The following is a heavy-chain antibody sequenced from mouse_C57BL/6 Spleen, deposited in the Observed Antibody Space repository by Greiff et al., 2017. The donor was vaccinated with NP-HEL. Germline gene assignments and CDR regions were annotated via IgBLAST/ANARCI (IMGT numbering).Heavy chain of an antibody. CDR1: GYTFTSYW. J-gene: IGHJ3*01. CDR2: IHPNSGST. V-gene: IGHV1-64*01. CDR3: AKYYGSSYAFAY. Sequence: VQLQQSGAELVKPGASVKLSCKASGYTFTSYWMHWVKQRPGQGLEWIGMIHPNSGSTNYNEKFKSKATLTVDKSSSTAYMQLSSLTSEDSAVYYCAKYYGSSYAFAYWGQGTLVTVSA. D-gene: IGHD1-1*01.